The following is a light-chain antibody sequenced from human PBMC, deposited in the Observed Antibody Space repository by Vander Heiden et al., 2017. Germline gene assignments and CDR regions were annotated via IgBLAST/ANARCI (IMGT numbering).Light chain of an antibody. CDR2: GAS. CDR1: LGIRND. V-gene: IGKV1-17*01. J-gene: IGKJ2*01. Sequence: DIPLTQSSSSLSASVGDRVTITCRASLGIRNDLGWYQHKPGKAPKRLIFGASSLHSGVPSRFSGSGSGTEFTLTISSLQPEDFATYYCLQHNSYPHTFGQGTKLEIK. CDR3: LQHNSYPHT.